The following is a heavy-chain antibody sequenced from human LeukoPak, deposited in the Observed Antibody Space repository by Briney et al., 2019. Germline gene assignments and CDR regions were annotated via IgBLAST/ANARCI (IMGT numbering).Heavy chain of an antibody. Sequence: PGGSLRLSCAASXXXFSSXXMSWVXXXXXXXXXXXXXISGSGGSTYYADSVKGRFTISRDNSKNTLYLQMNSLRAEDTAVYYCAKGRGWLQLTHFDYWGQGTLVTVSS. J-gene: IGHJ4*02. D-gene: IGHD5-24*01. CDR1: XXXFSSXX. CDR3: AKGRGWLQLTHFDY. CDR2: ISGSGGST. V-gene: IGHV3-23*01.